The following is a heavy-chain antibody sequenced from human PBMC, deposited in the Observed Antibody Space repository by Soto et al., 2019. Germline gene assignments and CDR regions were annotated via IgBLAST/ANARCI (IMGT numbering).Heavy chain of an antibody. CDR1: GGSISSSSYY. D-gene: IGHD2-15*01. J-gene: IGHJ6*02. CDR2: IYYSGST. V-gene: IGHV4-39*01. CDR3: ASLVVVAATSRYYYYYGMDV. Sequence: SETLSLTCTVSGGSISSSSYYWGWIRQPPGKGLEWIGSIYYSGSTYYNPSLKSRVTISVDTSKNQFSLKLSSVTAADTAVYYCASLVVVAATSRYYYYYGMDVWGQGTTVTVSS.